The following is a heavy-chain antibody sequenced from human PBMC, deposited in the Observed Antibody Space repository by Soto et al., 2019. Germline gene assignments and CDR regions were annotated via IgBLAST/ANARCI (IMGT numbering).Heavy chain of an antibody. V-gene: IGHV3-73*01. D-gene: IGHD6-19*01. Sequence: GSLRRTGAASGFTFGGSAMHWVRQASGKGLEWVGHIRSKTNSYATAYAESVKGRFTISRDDSMNTAYLQMNSLKTEDTAVYFCTRQTDAVQWLVVPTDYNFDYWGQGTLVTVYS. CDR2: IRSKTNSYAT. CDR3: TRQTDAVQWLVVPTDYNFDY. J-gene: IGHJ4*02. CDR1: GFTFGGSA.